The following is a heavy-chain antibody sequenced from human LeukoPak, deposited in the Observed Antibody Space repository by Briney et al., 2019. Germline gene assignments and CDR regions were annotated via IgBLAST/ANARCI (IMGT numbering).Heavy chain of an antibody. Sequence: GRPLRLSCAASGFTFDDYAMHWVRQAPGKGLEWVSGISWNSGSIGYADSVKGRFTISRDNAKNSLYLQMNSLRAEDTAFYYCAKSSGDSYFDYWGQGTLVTVSS. D-gene: IGHD3-10*01. J-gene: IGHJ4*02. CDR2: ISWNSGSI. CDR1: GFTFDDYA. CDR3: AKSSGDSYFDY. V-gene: IGHV3-9*01.